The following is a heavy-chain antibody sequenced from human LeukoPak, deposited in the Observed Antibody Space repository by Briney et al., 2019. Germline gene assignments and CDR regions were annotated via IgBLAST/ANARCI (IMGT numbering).Heavy chain of an antibody. CDR3: ARDGGAAGSLYYFDY. CDR2: INPNSGGT. Sequence: ASVKVSCKASGYTFTGYYMHWVRQAPGQGLEWMGWINPNSGGTNYAQKFKGRVTMTRDTSISTAYMELSRLRSDDTAVYYCARDGGAAGSLYYFDYWGQGTLVTVSS. D-gene: IGHD3-10*01. CDR1: GYTFTGYY. J-gene: IGHJ4*02. V-gene: IGHV1-2*02.